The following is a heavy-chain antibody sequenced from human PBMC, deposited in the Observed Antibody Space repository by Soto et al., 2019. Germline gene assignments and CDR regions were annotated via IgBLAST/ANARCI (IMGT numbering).Heavy chain of an antibody. CDR2: IIPIFGTA. Sequence: SVKVSCKASVGTFSSYAIGWVRQAPGQGLEWMGGIIPIFGTANYAQKFQGRVTITADESTSTAYMELSSLRSEDTAVYYCARGGNYYDSSGLGPEYYFDYWGQGTLVTSPQ. J-gene: IGHJ4*02. CDR3: ARGGNYYDSSGLGPEYYFDY. D-gene: IGHD3-22*01. CDR1: VGTFSSYA. V-gene: IGHV1-69*13.